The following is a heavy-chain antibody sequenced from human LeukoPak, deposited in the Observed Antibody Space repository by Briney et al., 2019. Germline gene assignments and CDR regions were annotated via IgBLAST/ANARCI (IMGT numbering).Heavy chain of an antibody. Sequence: SETLSLTCAVYGGFFSGYYWSWIRQPPGKGLEWIGEINHSGSTNYNPSLKSRVTISVDTSKNQFSLKLSSVTAADTAVYYCARHRGPLRYFDWLSPFDYWGQGTLVTVSS. D-gene: IGHD3-9*01. CDR3: ARHRGPLRYFDWLSPFDY. CDR1: GGFFSGYY. V-gene: IGHV4-34*01. CDR2: INHSGST. J-gene: IGHJ4*02.